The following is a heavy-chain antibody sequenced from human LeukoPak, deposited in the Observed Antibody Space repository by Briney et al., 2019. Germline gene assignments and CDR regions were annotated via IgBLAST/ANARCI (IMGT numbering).Heavy chain of an antibody. CDR1: GDSISSYY. J-gene: IGHJ4*02. V-gene: IGHV4-4*07. CDR3: ARVGYCSGGSCFAEGFFDY. CDR2: IYTSGST. D-gene: IGHD2-15*01. Sequence: SETLSLTCTVSGDSISSYYWSWIRQPAGKGLEWIGRIYTSGSTNYNPSLKSRVTMSVDTSKNQFSLKLSSVTAADTAVYYCARVGYCSGGSCFAEGFFDYWGQGTLVTVSS.